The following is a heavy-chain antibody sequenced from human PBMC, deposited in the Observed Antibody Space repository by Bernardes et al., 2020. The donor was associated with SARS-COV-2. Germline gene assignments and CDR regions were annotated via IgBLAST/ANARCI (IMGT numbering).Heavy chain of an antibody. CDR1: GFTFRGNA. Sequence: GRSLRPACAASGFTFRGNAVRRGGRAPGMGLEWVSRTGRDGRTHYRDSVKGRFTISRDNPRNMVYLPMISLRVEDTAVYYCAKDLFWWQPDYWGQGVLVTVSS. CDR2: TGRDGRT. D-gene: IGHD2-15*01. V-gene: IGHV3-23*01. CDR3: AKDLFWWQPDY. J-gene: IGHJ4*02.